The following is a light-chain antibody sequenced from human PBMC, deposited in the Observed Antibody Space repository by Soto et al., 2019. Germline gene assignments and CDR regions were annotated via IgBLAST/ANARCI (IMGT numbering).Light chain of an antibody. CDR3: QSYDSSLSGSV. CDR2: GNN. CDR1: SSNIGAGYH. V-gene: IGLV1-40*01. Sequence: QPVLTQPPSVSGAPGQRVTISCTGSSSNIGAGYHVHWYQQLPGTAPKLLIYGNNNRPSGVPDRFSGSKSGTSASLAITGLQAEDEADYCCQSYDSSLSGSVFGGGTKVTVL. J-gene: IGLJ3*02.